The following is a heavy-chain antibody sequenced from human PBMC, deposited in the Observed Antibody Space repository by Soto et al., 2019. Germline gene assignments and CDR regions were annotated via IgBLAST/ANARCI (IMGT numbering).Heavy chain of an antibody. V-gene: IGHV4-34*01. CDR3: ARSREQWLVDAFDI. CDR1: GGSFSAFY. D-gene: IGHD6-19*01. CDR2: VNPTGTT. J-gene: IGHJ3*02. Sequence: PSETLSLTCAVYGGSFSAFYWSWMRHPPGKELEWIGEVNPTGTTKYNPSLKSRVTMSLDTSKKQFSLNLNSMTAADTALYYCARSREQWLVDAFDIWGQGTMVTVSS.